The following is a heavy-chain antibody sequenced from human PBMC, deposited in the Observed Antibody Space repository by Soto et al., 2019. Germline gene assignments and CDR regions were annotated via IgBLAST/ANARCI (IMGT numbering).Heavy chain of an antibody. Sequence: PSETLSLTCTVYGGSFSDYYWSWIRQPPGKGLEWIGEINHRGSTNYNPSLKSRVTISVDTSKNQFSLKLSSVTAADTAVYYCARVSGSYYYGMDVWGQGTTVTVSS. V-gene: IGHV4-34*01. CDR2: INHRGST. CDR3: ARVSGSYYYGMDV. J-gene: IGHJ6*02. CDR1: GGSFSDYY.